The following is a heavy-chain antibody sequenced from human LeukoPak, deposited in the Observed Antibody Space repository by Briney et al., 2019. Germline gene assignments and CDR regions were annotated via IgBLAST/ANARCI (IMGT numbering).Heavy chain of an antibody. J-gene: IGHJ4*02. CDR2: FDPADGET. Sequence: ASVTVSCKVSGYALTELSMHWVRQAPGTGLGWMGGFDPADGETIYAQKFQGRVSMTEDTSADTAYMELTSLRSEDTAVYYCASGLGGSGSDKTEPFDYWGQGTRVTVSS. CDR1: GYALTELS. V-gene: IGHV1-24*01. CDR3: ASGLGGSGSDKTEPFDY. D-gene: IGHD2-21*02.